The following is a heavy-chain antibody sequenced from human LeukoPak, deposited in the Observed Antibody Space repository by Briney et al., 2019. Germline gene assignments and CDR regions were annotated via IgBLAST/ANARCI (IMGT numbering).Heavy chain of an antibody. J-gene: IGHJ4*02. Sequence: PGGSLRLSCAASGFTFSSYAMHWVRQAPGKGLEWVAVISYDGSNKYYADSVKGRFTISRDNSKNTLYLQMNSLRAEDTAVYYCARGRADWLFLIDYWGQGTLVTVPS. CDR3: ARGRADWLFLIDY. CDR1: GFTFSSYA. D-gene: IGHD3-9*01. V-gene: IGHV3-30-3*01. CDR2: ISYDGSNK.